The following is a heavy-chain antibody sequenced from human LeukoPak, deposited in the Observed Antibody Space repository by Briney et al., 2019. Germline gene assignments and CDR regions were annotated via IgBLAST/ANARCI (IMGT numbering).Heavy chain of an antibody. D-gene: IGHD2-15*01. V-gene: IGHV4-39*01. CDR2: IYYSGST. Sequence: SETLSLTCTVSGGSISSSSYYWGWIRQPPGKGLEWIGSIYYSGSTYYNPSLKSRVTISVDTSKNQFSLKLSSVTAADTAVYYCARAYLYCSGGSCWNWFDPWGQGTLVTVSS. CDR3: ARAYLYCSGGSCWNWFDP. CDR1: GGSISSSSYY. J-gene: IGHJ5*02.